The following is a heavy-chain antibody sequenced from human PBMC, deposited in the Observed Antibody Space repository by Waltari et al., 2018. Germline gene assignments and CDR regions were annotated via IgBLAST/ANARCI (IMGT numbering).Heavy chain of an antibody. D-gene: IGHD4-17*01. CDR2: ISSRSYI. V-gene: IGHV3-21*01. Sequence: EVQLVESGGGLVKPGGSLSLSCAASGFTLSTYSMNWPRQAPGKGLEWVSSISSRSYIYYVDSVKGRFTISRDNAKNSLYLQMNSLRAEDTAVYYCGRDVYGDYVGGGGGAFDIWGQGTMVTVSS. J-gene: IGHJ3*02. CDR3: GRDVYGDYVGGGGGAFDI. CDR1: GFTLSTYS.